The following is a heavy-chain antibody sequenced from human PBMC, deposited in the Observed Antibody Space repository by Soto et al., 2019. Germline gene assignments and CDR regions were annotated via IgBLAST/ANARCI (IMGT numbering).Heavy chain of an antibody. CDR3: ARAYEGDYFDY. Sequence: GESLKISCAASGFSFSSHSMKWVRQAPGKGLEWVSYISSSGSTIYYADSVKGRFTISRDNSKNTLYLQMNSLRAEDTAVYYCARAYEGDYFDYWGQGTLVTVSS. V-gene: IGHV3-48*01. D-gene: IGHD3-16*01. CDR2: ISSSGSTI. CDR1: GFSFSSHS. J-gene: IGHJ4*02.